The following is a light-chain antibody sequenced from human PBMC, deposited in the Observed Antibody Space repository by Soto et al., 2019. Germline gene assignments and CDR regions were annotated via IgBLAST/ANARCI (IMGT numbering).Light chain of an antibody. V-gene: IGLV2-14*01. CDR1: NSDVGIYDF. J-gene: IGLJ1*01. CDR2: EVS. CDR3: ISYTSDDVRYV. Sequence: QSVLTQPASASGTPGQSITISCTGSNSDVGIYDFVSWYQHHPGRAPKLIVSEVSHRPSGVSNRFSGSKSGNTASLTISGLQSEDEADYYCISYTSDDVRYVFGTGTKLTVL.